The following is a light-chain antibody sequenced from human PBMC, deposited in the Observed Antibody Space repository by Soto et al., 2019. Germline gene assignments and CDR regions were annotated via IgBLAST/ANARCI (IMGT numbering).Light chain of an antibody. CDR2: GAY. CDR1: QNVSSRY. CDR3: QQYGRSPPFT. Sequence: EIVLTQSPGTLSLSPGERATLSCRASQNVSSRYLAWYQQKPGQAPRLLMYGAYNKATGIPDRFSGSGSGTDFTLTISRLEPEDFAVYFCQQYGRSPPFTFGQGTKVDIK. J-gene: IGKJ2*01. V-gene: IGKV3-20*01.